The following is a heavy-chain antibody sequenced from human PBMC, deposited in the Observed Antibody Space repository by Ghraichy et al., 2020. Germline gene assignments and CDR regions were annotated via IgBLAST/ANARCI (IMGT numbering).Heavy chain of an antibody. V-gene: IGHV3-30-3*01. J-gene: IGHJ4*02. CDR1: GFTFSSYA. CDR2: ISYDGSNK. CDR3: ARGSTGLLWFGDPVDY. D-gene: IGHD3-10*01. Sequence: GGSLRLSCAASGFTFSSYAMHWVRQAPGKGLEWVAVISYDGSNKYYADSVKGRFTISRDNSKNTLYLQMNSLRAEDTAVYYCARGSTGLLWFGDPVDYWGPGTLVTVSS.